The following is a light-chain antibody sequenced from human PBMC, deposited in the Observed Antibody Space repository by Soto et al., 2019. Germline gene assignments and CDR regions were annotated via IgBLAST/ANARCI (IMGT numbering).Light chain of an antibody. V-gene: IGKV3-20*01. CDR2: GAS. CDR1: QSVSSSY. Sequence: EIVLTHSPGTLSLSPGERATLSCRSSQSVSSSYLAWYQQKPGQAPRLLIYGASSRATGIPDRFTGSGSGTDFTLTINRLEPEDFAVYYCQQYGGSPVKFGQGTKVDIK. CDR3: QQYGGSPVK. J-gene: IGKJ1*01.